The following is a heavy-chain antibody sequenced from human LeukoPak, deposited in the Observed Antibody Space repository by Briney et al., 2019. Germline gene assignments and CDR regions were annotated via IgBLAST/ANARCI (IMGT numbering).Heavy chain of an antibody. D-gene: IGHD1-26*01. CDR2: INPNSGGT. J-gene: IGHJ4*02. CDR3: ARRGTYRAFDY. Sequence: ASVKVSCKASGYTFTGYYMHWVRQAPGQGLEWMGRINPNSGGTNYAQKFQGRVTMTRDTSISTAYLQWSSLKASDTAMYYCARRGTYRAFDYWGQGTLVTVSS. CDR1: GYTFTGYY. V-gene: IGHV1-2*06.